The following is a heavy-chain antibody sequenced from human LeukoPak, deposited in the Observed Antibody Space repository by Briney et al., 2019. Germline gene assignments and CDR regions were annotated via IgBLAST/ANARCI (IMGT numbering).Heavy chain of an antibody. J-gene: IGHJ4*02. CDR3: ARQGSDSSGLTPHFHDY. V-gene: IGHV3-74*01. CDR1: GFTFSSYW. D-gene: IGHD3-22*01. Sequence: PGGSLRLSCAASGFTFSSYWMHWVRQAPGKGLVWVSRINSDGSSTSYADSVKGRFTISRDDAKNTLYLQMNSLRAEDTAVYYCARQGSDSSGLTPHFHDYWGQGTLVTVSS. CDR2: INSDGSST.